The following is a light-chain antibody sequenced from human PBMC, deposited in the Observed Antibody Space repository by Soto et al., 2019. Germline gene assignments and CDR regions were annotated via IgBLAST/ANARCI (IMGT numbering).Light chain of an antibody. CDR1: QSVSSW. CDR3: QQYNSYPT. V-gene: IGKV1-5*01. J-gene: IGKJ1*01. CDR2: DAS. Sequence: TQSPGTLSLSPGERATLSCRASQSVSSWLAWYQQKPGKAPKLLIYDASSLESGVPSRFSGSGSGTEFTLTISSLQPDDFATYYCQQYNSYPTFGQGTKVEIK.